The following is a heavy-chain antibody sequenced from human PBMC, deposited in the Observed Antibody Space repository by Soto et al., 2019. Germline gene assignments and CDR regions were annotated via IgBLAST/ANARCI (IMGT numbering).Heavy chain of an antibody. CDR3: AREMYYYDSSGYLNWFDP. J-gene: IGHJ5*02. D-gene: IGHD3-22*01. CDR1: GGSISSGDYY. V-gene: IGHV4-30-4*01. CDR2: IYYSGST. Sequence: SETLSLTCTVSGGSISSGDYYWSWIRQPPGKGLEWIGYIYYSGSTYYNPSLKSRVTISLDTSKNQFSLKLSSVTAADTAVYYCAREMYYYDSSGYLNWFDPWGQGTLVTVSS.